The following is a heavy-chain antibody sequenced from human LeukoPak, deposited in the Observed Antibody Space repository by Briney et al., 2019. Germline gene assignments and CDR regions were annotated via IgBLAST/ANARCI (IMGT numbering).Heavy chain of an antibody. CDR2: VNQDGSEK. V-gene: IGHV3-7*01. CDR3: ARAHDYGDYGSAFDI. D-gene: IGHD4-17*01. CDR1: QFTFSSYW. Sequence: GGSLRLSCAASQFTFSSYWMSRVRQAPGKGLEWVANVNQDGSEKYYVDSVKGRFTISRDNAKNSLYLQMNSLRAEDTAVYYCARAHDYGDYGSAFDIWGQGTMVTVSS. J-gene: IGHJ3*02.